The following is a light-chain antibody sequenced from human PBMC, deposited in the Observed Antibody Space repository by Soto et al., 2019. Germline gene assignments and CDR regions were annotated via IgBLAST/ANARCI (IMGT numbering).Light chain of an antibody. CDR2: SNN. CDR1: SSNIGSNI. Sequence: QPVLTQPPSASGTPGQRVTISCSGSSSNIGSNIVNWYQQLPGTAPKLLIYSNNRRPSGVPDRFSASKSGTSASLAISGLQSEDEADYYCAAWDDSLNGVVFGGGTKLTVL. V-gene: IGLV1-44*01. J-gene: IGLJ2*01. CDR3: AAWDDSLNGVV.